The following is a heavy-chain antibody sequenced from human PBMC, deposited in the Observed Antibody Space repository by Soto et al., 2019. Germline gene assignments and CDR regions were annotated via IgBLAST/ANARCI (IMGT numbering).Heavy chain of an antibody. V-gene: IGHV4-59*11. Sequence: QVRLEESGPGLVMPSETLSLTCNVSGASIINHYWSWIRQPPGKALEWVAFVHYSGTTNYNPSLESRVFISVDTSKNQFSLKVTSVTAADTAVYFCARNSDYGSYFDLWGRGTLVTVSS. CDR2: VHYSGTT. J-gene: IGHJ2*01. D-gene: IGHD4-17*01. CDR3: ARNSDYGSYFDL. CDR1: GASIINHY.